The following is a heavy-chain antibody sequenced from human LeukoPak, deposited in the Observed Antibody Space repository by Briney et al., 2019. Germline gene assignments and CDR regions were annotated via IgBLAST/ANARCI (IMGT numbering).Heavy chain of an antibody. CDR1: GFTFSNAW. V-gene: IGHV3-15*01. Sequence: GGSLRLSCAASGFTFSNAWMTWVRQAPGKGLEWVGRVKSKTDGGTTHYAAPVKGRFTISRDDSKNTLYLQMNSLKTEDTAVYYCTTVFRIRRDFDDYWGQGTLVTVSS. D-gene: IGHD2-21*02. CDR3: TTVFRIRRDFDDY. CDR2: VKSKTDGGTT. J-gene: IGHJ4*02.